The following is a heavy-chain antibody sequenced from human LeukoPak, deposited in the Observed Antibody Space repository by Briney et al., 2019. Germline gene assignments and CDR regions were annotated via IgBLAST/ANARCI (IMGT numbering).Heavy chain of an antibody. CDR2: IRYDGSNK. CDR1: GFTFSSYG. J-gene: IGHJ3*02. V-gene: IGHV3-30*02. D-gene: IGHD5-12*01. CDR3: AKDWGYSGYDENDAFDI. Sequence: PGGSLRLSCAASGFTFSSYGMHWVRQAPGKGLEWVAFIRYDGSNKYYADSVKGRFTISRDNSKNTLYLQMNSLRAEDTAVDYCAKDWGYSGYDENDAFDIWGQGTMVTVSS.